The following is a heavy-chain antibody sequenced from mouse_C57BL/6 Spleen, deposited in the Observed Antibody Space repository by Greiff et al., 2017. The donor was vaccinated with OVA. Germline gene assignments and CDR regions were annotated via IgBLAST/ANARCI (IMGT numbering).Heavy chain of an antibody. Sequence: EVKVEESEGSLVQPGSSMKLSCTASGFTFSDYYMAWVRQVPEKGLEWVANINYDGSSTYYLDSLKSRFIISRDNAKNILYLQMSSLKSEDTATYYCAREGDYGSSSYYAMDYWGQGTSVTVSS. V-gene: IGHV5-16*01. CDR3: AREGDYGSSSYYAMDY. D-gene: IGHD1-1*01. CDR1: GFTFSDYY. J-gene: IGHJ4*01. CDR2: INYDGSST.